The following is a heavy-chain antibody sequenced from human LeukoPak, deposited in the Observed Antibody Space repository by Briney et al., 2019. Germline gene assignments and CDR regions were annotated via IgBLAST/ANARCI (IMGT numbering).Heavy chain of an antibody. J-gene: IGHJ4*02. Sequence: SETLSLTCAVYGGSFSGYYWSWIRQPPGKGLEWIGEINHSGSTNYNPSLKSRVTISVDTSKNQFSLKLSSVTAADTAVYYCARAGSAQYDFRAYFDYWGQGTLVTVSS. CDR3: ARAGSAQYDFRAYFDY. CDR1: GGSFSGYY. D-gene: IGHD3-3*01. V-gene: IGHV4-34*01. CDR2: INHSGST.